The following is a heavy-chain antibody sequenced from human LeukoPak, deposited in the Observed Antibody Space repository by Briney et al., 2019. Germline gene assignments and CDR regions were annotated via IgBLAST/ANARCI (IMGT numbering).Heavy chain of an antibody. J-gene: IGHJ6*04. Sequence: SGGSLRLSCATSGFTFSDYYMSWTRQAPGKGLEWVSYISSSGSPIYYADSVKGRFTISRDNAKNSLFLQMNSLRAEDTAVYYCAELGITMIGGVWGKGTTVTISS. CDR2: ISSSGSPI. CDR3: AELGITMIGGV. CDR1: GFTFSDYY. V-gene: IGHV3-11*04. D-gene: IGHD3-10*02.